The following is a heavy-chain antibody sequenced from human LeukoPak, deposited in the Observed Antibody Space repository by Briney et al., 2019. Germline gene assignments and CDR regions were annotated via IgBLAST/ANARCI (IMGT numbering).Heavy chain of an antibody. CDR1: GFTFSSYA. V-gene: IGHV3-23*01. Sequence: GGSLRLSCAASGFTFSSYAITWVRQAPGKGLEWVSGISGRGGSTYYADSVKGRFTISRDNSKNTLYLQMNSLRAEDTAVYYCAKDARNFNYMDVWGKGTTVTISS. CDR2: ISGRGGST. J-gene: IGHJ6*03. CDR3: AKDARNFNYMDV. D-gene: IGHD1-14*01.